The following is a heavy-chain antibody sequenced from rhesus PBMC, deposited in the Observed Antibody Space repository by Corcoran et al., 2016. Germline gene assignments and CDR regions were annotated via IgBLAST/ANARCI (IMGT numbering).Heavy chain of an antibody. CDR2: INPYNGNT. J-gene: IGHJ2*01. V-gene: IGHV1S2*01. D-gene: IGHD3-28*01. CDR3: ARDPSITMIVVITQKWYFDL. CDR1: GYTLTDYF. Sequence: QVQLVQSGAEVKKPGSSVKVSCKASGYTLTDYFMHWVRQAPRQGLEWMGWINPYNGNTKYAQKFQGRFTMTRDTSTSTAYMALSSLRSEDTSVYYCARDPSITMIVVITQKWYFDLWGPGTPITISS.